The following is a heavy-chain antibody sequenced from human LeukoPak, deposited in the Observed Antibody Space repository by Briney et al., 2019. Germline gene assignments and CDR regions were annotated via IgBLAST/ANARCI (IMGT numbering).Heavy chain of an antibody. CDR1: GDSITGSSYY. V-gene: IGHV4-39*01. Sequence: SETLSLTCTVSGDSITGSSYYWGWIRQPPGKGLEWIGSMYYSGSTYSNPSLKSRVTISADTSKNQFSLKLKSVTAADTAVYYCARQYYHSTGYYYFDYWGQGTLVTVSS. CDR2: MYYSGST. J-gene: IGHJ4*02. CDR3: ARQYYHSTGYYYFDY. D-gene: IGHD3-22*01.